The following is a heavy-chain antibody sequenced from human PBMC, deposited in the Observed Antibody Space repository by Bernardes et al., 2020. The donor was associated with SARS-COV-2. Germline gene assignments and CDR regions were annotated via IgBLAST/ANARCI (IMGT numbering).Heavy chain of an antibody. CDR3: ARISYDILTGYYMGFDY. Sequence: SGPTLVKPTQTLTLTCTFSGFSLSTSGMCVSWIRQPPGKALEWLARIDWDDDKYYSTSLKTRLTISKDTSKNQVVLTMTNMDPVDTATYYCARISYDILTGYYMGFDYWGQGTLVTVSS. CDR2: IDWDDDK. V-gene: IGHV2-70*11. D-gene: IGHD3-9*01. J-gene: IGHJ4*02. CDR1: GFSLSTSGMC.